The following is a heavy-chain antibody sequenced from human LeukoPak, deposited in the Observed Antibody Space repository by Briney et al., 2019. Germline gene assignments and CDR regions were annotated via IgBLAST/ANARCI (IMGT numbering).Heavy chain of an antibody. CDR2: INHSGST. CDR1: GGSFSGYY. D-gene: IGHD7-27*01. CDR3: ALGQSGDLDP. Sequence: SETLSLTCAVYGGSFSGYYWSWIRQPPGKGLEWIGEINHSGSTNYNPSLKSRVTISVDTSKNQFSLKLSSVTAADTAVYYCALGQSGDLDPGGKGPLVTASS. V-gene: IGHV4-34*01. J-gene: IGHJ5*02.